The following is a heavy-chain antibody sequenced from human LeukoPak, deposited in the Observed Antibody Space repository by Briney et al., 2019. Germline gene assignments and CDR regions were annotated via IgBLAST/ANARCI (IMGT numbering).Heavy chain of an antibody. CDR2: MNPNSGNT. J-gene: IGHJ5*02. Sequence: ASVQVSCKASGYTFTSYDIHWVRQATGQGLEWMGWMNPNSGNTGYTQKFQGRVTMTRNTSTSTAYMELSSLRSEDTAVYYCARRRYVDLNWFDPWGQGTLVTVSS. CDR3: ARRRYVDLNWFDP. D-gene: IGHD3-9*01. V-gene: IGHV1-8*01. CDR1: GYTFTSYD.